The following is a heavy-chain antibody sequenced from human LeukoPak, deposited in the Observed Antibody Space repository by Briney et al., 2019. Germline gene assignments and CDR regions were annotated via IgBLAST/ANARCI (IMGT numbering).Heavy chain of an antibody. V-gene: IGHV1-18*01. Sequence: APVKVSCKVSGYSFTRFAFSWVRQAPGHGLEWKGRINAYNGKTEYSEKLQGRLTMTTETSSSTLYLELRSLGSDDTAVYFCARDTPQHLKRFDDWGQGTLVTVSS. CDR2: INAYNGKT. CDR3: ARDTPQHLKRFDD. J-gene: IGHJ4*02. CDR1: GYSFTRFA. D-gene: IGHD1-1*01.